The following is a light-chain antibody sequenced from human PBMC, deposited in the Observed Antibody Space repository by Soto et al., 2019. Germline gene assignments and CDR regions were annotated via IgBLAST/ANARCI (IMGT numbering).Light chain of an antibody. J-gene: IGLJ1*01. Sequence: ALTQPASVSGSPGQSITISCTGTSSDVGSYNLVSWYQQHPGKAPKLMIYEVSKRPSGVSNRFSGSKSGNTASLTISGLQAEDEADYYCCSYAGSSTLVFGTGTKLTVL. CDR2: EVS. CDR3: CSYAGSSTLV. V-gene: IGLV2-23*02. CDR1: SSDVGSYNL.